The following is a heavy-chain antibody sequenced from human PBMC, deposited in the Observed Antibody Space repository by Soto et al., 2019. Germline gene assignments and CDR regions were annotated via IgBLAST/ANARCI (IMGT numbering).Heavy chain of an antibody. CDR2: ISSRSDTL. V-gene: IGHV3-48*02. J-gene: IGHJ6*02. Sequence: GSLRLSCEGSGFTFSAYAMNWVRQAPGKGLEWVSYISSRSDTLYYADSVKGRFTISRDNAKNSVYLQVNNLRDEDTAVYYCARDWDIVILSVPIPNYNYGMDVWGQGTTVTVSS. D-gene: IGHD2-15*01. CDR1: GFTFSAYA. CDR3: ARDWDIVILSVPIPNYNYGMDV.